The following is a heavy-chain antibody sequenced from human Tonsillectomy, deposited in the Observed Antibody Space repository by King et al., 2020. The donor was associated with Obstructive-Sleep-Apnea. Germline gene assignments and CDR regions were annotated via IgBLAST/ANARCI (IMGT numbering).Heavy chain of an antibody. CDR2: ISWNSGSV. V-gene: IGHV3-9*01. CDR1: GFTFDVYA. Sequence: VQLVESGGGLVQPGRSLRLSCVASGFTFDVYAMHWVRQAPGKGLEWVSGISWNSGSVGYVDSVKGRFTSSRDNVKKSLYLQMNSLRVEDTALYYCAKDKDSSGWYADYWGQGTLVTVSS. CDR3: AKDKDSSGWYADY. D-gene: IGHD6-19*01. J-gene: IGHJ4*02.